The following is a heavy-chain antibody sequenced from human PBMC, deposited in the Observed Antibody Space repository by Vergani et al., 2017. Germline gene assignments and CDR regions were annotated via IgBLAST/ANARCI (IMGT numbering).Heavy chain of an antibody. Sequence: QVQLVQSGAEVKKPGASVKVSCKASGYTFSTYGISWVRQAPGQGLEWMGWISAYNGNTNYPEKFQGRLTMTTDTSTRTAYMELRSLRSDDTAVYYCARVGPYYDFWSGYYTSYYYYMDVWGKGTTVTVSS. D-gene: IGHD3-3*01. CDR2: ISAYNGNT. V-gene: IGHV1-18*01. CDR1: GYTFSTYG. J-gene: IGHJ6*03. CDR3: ARVGPYYDFWSGYYTSYYYYMDV.